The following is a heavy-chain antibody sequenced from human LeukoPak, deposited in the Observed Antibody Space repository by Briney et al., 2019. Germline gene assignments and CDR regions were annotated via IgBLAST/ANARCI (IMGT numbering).Heavy chain of an antibody. D-gene: IGHD5-12*01. CDR1: GYTFTSYG. Sequence: ASVKVSCKASGYTFTSYGISWVRQAPGQGPEWMGIINPSGGSTSYAQKFQGRVTMTRNTSISTAYMELSSLRSEDTAVYYCARGGYSGYINSYYYYYMDVWGKGTTVTISS. J-gene: IGHJ6*03. CDR3: ARGGYSGYINSYYYYYMDV. V-gene: IGHV1-8*02. CDR2: INPSGGST.